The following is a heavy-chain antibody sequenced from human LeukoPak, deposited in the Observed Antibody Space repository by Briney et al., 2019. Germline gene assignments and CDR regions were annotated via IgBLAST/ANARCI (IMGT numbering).Heavy chain of an antibody. J-gene: IGHJ5*02. V-gene: IGHV3-66*01. CDR1: GFTVSSNY. CDR3: ARWTGYSSSRGADYWFDP. CDR2: IYSGGST. D-gene: IGHD6-13*01. Sequence: GGSLRLSCAASGFTVSSNYMSWVRQAPGEGLEWVSVIYSGGSTYYADSVKGRFTISRDNSKNTLYLQMNSLRAEDTAVYYCARWTGYSSSRGADYWFDPWGQGTLVTVSS.